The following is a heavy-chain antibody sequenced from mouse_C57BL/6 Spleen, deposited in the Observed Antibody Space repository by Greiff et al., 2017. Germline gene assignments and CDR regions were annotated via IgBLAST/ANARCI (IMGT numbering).Heavy chain of an antibody. CDR3: ARSGLITTGMDY. CDR1: GYAFTNYL. J-gene: IGHJ4*01. D-gene: IGHD1-1*01. V-gene: IGHV1-54*01. CDR2: INTGSGGT. Sequence: QVQLQQSGAELVRPGTSVKVSCKASGYAFTNYLIEWVKQRPGQGLEWIGVINTGSGGTNYNEKFKGKATLTADKSSSTAYMQLSSLTSEDSAVYFCARSGLITTGMDYWGQGTSVTVSS.